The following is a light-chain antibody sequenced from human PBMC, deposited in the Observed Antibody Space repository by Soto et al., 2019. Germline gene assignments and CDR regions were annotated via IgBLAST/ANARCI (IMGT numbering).Light chain of an antibody. CDR3: QHYNSYSEA. V-gene: IGKV1-5*03. CDR2: KAS. J-gene: IGKJ1*01. CDR1: QTISSW. Sequence: DIQIAKSPSSLSASVVERFTIARRASQTISSWLAWYQQKPGKAPKLLIYKASTLKSGVPSRFSGRGSGTEFTLTISSLQPDDFATYYSQHYNSYSEAFGQGTKVDNK.